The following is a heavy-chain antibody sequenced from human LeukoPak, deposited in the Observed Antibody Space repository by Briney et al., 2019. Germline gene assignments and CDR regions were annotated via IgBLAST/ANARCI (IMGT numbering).Heavy chain of an antibody. V-gene: IGHV4-30-4*01. Sequence: SETLSLTCTVSGGSISSDDYSWSWIRQPPGQGLEWIGYISYSGSTYYTPSLKGRLTISLDTSKNQFSLKLGSVTAAATALYDCASSLVMITFGGVIVTGGLDYWGQGTLVTVSS. CDR1: GGSISSDDYS. CDR2: ISYSGST. CDR3: ASSLVMITFGGVIVTGGLDY. J-gene: IGHJ4*02. D-gene: IGHD3-16*02.